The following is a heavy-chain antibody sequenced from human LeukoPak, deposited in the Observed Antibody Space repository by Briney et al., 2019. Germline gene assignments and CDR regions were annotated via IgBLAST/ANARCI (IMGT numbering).Heavy chain of an antibody. CDR2: INWNGGST. V-gene: IGHV3-20*01. D-gene: IGHD2-15*01. CDR3: AKSHYGGSFDY. Sequence: GGSLRLSCAASGFTFSSYAMSWVRQAPGKGLEWVSGINWNGGSTGYADSVKGRFTISRDNAKNSLYLQMNSLRAEDTALHHCAKSHYGGSFDYWGQGTLVTVSS. CDR1: GFTFSSYA. J-gene: IGHJ4*02.